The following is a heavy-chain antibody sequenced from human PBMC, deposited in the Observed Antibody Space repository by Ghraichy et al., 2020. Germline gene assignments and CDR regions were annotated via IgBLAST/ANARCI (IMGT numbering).Heavy chain of an antibody. CDR2: IRSSGRT. Sequence: SETLSLTCTVSGGSISDIYWSWLRQPPGKGLEWIGYIRSSGRTNYNPSLKSRTTIALDTSKKQFSLKVKSVTAADTAVYYCARGAGWWDYWGQGIRVTVSS. CDR3: ARGAGWWDY. CDR1: GGSISDIY. J-gene: IGHJ4*02. D-gene: IGHD6-19*01. V-gene: IGHV4-4*09.